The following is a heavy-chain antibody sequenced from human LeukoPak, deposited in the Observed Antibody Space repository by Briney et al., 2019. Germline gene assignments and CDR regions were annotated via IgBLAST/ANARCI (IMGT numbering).Heavy chain of an antibody. V-gene: IGHV3-23*01. J-gene: IGHJ4*02. CDR1: GFTFSSYA. CDR3: AKDLVGYSYGYPYFDY. D-gene: IGHD5-18*01. CDR2: ISGSGGST. Sequence: PGGSLRLSCAASGFTFSSYAMSWVRQAPGKGLEWVSAISGSGGSTDYADSVKGRFTISRDNSKNTLYLQMNSLRAEDTAVYYCAKDLVGYSYGYPYFDYWGQGTLVTVSS.